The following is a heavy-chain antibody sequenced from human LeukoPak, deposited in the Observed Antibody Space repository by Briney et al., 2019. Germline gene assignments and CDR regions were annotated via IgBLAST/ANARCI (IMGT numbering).Heavy chain of an antibody. CDR2: INHSGST. V-gene: IGHV4-34*01. Sequence: SETLSLTCAVYCGSFSGYYWSWIRQPPGKGLEWIGEINHSGSTNYNPSLKSRVTISVDTSKNQFSLKLSSVTAADTAVYYCARNYYDSSGYPYYFDYWGQGTLVTVSS. CDR1: CGSFSGYY. CDR3: ARNYYDSSGYPYYFDY. J-gene: IGHJ4*02. D-gene: IGHD3-22*01.